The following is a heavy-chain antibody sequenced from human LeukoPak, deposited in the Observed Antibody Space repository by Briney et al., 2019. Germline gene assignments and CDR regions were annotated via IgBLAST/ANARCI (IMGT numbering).Heavy chain of an antibody. V-gene: IGHV3-30*01. CDR1: GFTFSSYA. CDR3: ARDQGSLPVWFYYYMDV. CDR2: ISYDGTNK. D-gene: IGHD3-16*01. J-gene: IGHJ6*03. Sequence: GGSLRLSCAASGFTFSSYAMHWVRQAPGKGLEWLAIISYDGTNKYYADSVKGRFTISRDNSKNTLYLQMNSLRDEDTAVYYCARDQGSLPVWFYYYMDVWGSGTTVTVSS.